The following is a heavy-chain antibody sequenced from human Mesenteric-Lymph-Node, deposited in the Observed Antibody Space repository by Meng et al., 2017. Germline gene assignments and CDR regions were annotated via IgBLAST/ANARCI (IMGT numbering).Heavy chain of an antibody. CDR3: ARERVSVPNRFDY. CDR1: GDSVSSISAA. V-gene: IGHV6-1*01. Sequence: VQLQQPGPGRVQPLQTLLVTGAIAGDSVSSISAAWIWIRQSPSRGLEWLGRTYYKSKWYNDYAVSVKRRITINPDTSRNQFSLQLNSVTPEDTAVYFCARERVSVPNRFDYWGQGILVTVSS. D-gene: IGHD5/OR15-5a*01. CDR2: TYYKSKWYN. J-gene: IGHJ4*01.